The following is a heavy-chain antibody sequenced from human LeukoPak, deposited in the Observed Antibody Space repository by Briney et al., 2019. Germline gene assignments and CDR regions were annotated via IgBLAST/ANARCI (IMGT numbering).Heavy chain of an antibody. J-gene: IGHJ5*02. V-gene: IGHV3-48*01. D-gene: IGHD2-2*01. CDR3: ARGRNEYQLFDP. Sequence: GGSLRLSCAASGFTFSNYNMNWVRQAPGKGLEWVLYISSSSSTIYYVDSVKGRFTISRDNAKNSLYLQMNSLRAEDTAVYYCARGRNEYQLFDPWGQGTLVTVSS. CDR1: GFTFSNYN. CDR2: ISSSSSTI.